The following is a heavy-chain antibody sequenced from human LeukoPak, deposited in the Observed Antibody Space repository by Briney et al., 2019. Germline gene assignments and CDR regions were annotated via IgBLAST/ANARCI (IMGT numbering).Heavy chain of an antibody. Sequence: PSETLSLTCTVSGGPISSYYWSWIRQPAGKGLEWIGRIYTSGSTNYNPSLKSRVTMSVDTSKNRFSLKLSSVTAADTAVYYCARDTPTRGDYVWGSYRLNWFDPWGQGTLVTVSS. CDR3: ARDTPTRGDYVWGSYRLNWFDP. D-gene: IGHD3-16*02. CDR1: GGPISSYY. CDR2: IYTSGST. J-gene: IGHJ5*02. V-gene: IGHV4-4*07.